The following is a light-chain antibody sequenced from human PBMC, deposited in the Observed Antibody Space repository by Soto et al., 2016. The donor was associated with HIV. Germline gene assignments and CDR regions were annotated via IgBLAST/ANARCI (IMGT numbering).Light chain of an antibody. Sequence: DIQMTQSPSTLSASVGDRVTITCRASHSIDAWLAWYQQKPGKAPKLLIYAASTLQSGVPSRFSGSGSGTDFTFTISSLQPDDFGTYYCQHYYNYPVTFGHGTRLEIK. CDR2: AAS. J-gene: IGKJ5*01. CDR3: QHYYNYPVT. CDR1: HSIDAW. V-gene: IGKV1-5*01.